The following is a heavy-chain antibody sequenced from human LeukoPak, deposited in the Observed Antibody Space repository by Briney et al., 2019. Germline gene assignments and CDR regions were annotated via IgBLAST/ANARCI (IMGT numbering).Heavy chain of an antibody. J-gene: IGHJ3*02. CDR3: ARVKGLTLTIIPPAFDI. Sequence: GGSPRLSCAASGFTFSSNYMSWVRQAPGKGLEWVSVIYSGGSTYYADSVKGRFTISRDNSKNTLYLQMNSLRAEDTAVYYCARVKGLTLTIIPPAFDIWGQGTMVTVSS. CDR2: IYSGGST. D-gene: IGHD4-17*01. V-gene: IGHV3-53*01. CDR1: GFTFSSNY.